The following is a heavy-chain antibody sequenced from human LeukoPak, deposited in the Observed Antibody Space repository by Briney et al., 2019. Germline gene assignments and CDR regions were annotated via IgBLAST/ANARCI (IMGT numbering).Heavy chain of an antibody. CDR2: ISGSGDST. CDR1: GFTFSSYA. D-gene: IGHD6-19*01. J-gene: IGHJ4*02. V-gene: IGHV3-23*01. CDR3: ARRSGIAVAGAFDY. Sequence: PGGSLRLSCAASGFTFSSYAMSWVRQSPRKGLEWVSGISGSGDSTYYADSVKGRFTISRDNSKNTLYLQMNSLRAEDTAVYYCARRSGIAVAGAFDYWGQGTLVTVSS.